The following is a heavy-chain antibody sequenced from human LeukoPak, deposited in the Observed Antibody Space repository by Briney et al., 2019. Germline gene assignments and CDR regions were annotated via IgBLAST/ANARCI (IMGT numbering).Heavy chain of an antibody. Sequence: SVKVSCKASGGTFSSYAISWVRQAPGQGLEWMGGIIPIFGTANYAQKFQGRVTITADESTSTAYMELSSLRSEDTAVYYCATSSKEIFGVVIDYYYMDVWGKGTTVTVSS. CDR2: IIPIFGTA. J-gene: IGHJ6*03. V-gene: IGHV1-69*13. CDR1: GGTFSSYA. D-gene: IGHD3-3*01. CDR3: ATSSKEIFGVVIDYYYMDV.